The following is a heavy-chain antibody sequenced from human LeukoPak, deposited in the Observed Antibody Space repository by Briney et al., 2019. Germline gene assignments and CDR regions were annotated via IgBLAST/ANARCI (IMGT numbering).Heavy chain of an antibody. CDR1: GFTFSDYY. J-gene: IGHJ4*02. CDR2: ISSSGSTI. V-gene: IGHV3-11*04. Sequence: GGSLRLSCAASGFTFSDYYMSWLRQAPGKGLEWVSYISSSGSTIYYADSVKGRFTISRDSAKHSLYLQMNSLRAEDTAVYYCARDKGWHDSSGYHYWGQGTLVTVSS. CDR3: ARDKGWHDSSGYHY. D-gene: IGHD3-22*01.